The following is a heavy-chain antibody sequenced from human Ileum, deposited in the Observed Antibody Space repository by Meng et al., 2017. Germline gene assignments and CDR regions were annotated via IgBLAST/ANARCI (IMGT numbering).Heavy chain of an antibody. CDR2: ISISSSYI. CDR1: GFTFSSYS. V-gene: IGHV3-21*01. Sequence: GGSLRLSCAASGFTFSSYSMNWVRQAPGKGLEWVSSISISSSYIYYADSVKGRFTISRDNAKNSLYLKMNSLRAEDTAVYYCARDWLVTDNWLDSWGQGTLVTVSS. J-gene: IGHJ5*01. D-gene: IGHD2-21*02. CDR3: ARDWLVTDNWLDS.